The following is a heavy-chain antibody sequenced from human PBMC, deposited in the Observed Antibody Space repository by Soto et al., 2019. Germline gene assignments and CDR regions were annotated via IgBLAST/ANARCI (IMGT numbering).Heavy chain of an antibody. V-gene: IGHV1-18*01. CDR2: ISSYNGNT. CDR3: ARDSTNHYDSSGYYPDY. J-gene: IGHJ4*02. CDR1: GYTFTSYG. Sequence: ASVKVSCKASGYTFTSYGISWVRQAPGQGLEWMGWISSYNGNTNYAQKPQGRVTMTTDTSTSTAYMELRSLRSDDTAVYYCARDSTNHYDSSGYYPDYWGQGTLVTVSS. D-gene: IGHD3-22*01.